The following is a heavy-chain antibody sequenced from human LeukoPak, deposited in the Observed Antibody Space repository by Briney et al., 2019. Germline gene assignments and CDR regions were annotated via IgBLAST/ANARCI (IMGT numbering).Heavy chain of an antibody. CDR2: IYSGGST. V-gene: IGHV3-53*05. J-gene: IGHJ4*02. CDR1: GFTVSSNY. Sequence: GGSLRLSCAASGFTVSSNYMSWVRQAPGKGLEWVSVIYSGGSTYYADSVKGRFTISRDNSKNTLYLQMNSLRAEDTAVYYCARDGTGYSSSWYTFSDHYYFDYWGQGTLVTVSS. D-gene: IGHD6-13*01. CDR3: ARDGTGYSSSWYTFSDHYYFDY.